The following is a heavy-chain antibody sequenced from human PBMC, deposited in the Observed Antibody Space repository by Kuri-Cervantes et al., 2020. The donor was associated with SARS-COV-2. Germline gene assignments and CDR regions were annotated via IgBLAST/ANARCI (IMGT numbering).Heavy chain of an antibody. Sequence: GESLKISCAASGFTFSDYSMNSVRQAPGKGLEWVSYIGSSSSIIYYADSMKGRFTISRDNAKNSLSLQMNSLRAEDTAVYYCARERYYSGHYGMDVWGQGTTVTVSS. V-gene: IGHV3-48*01. CDR3: ARERYYSGHYGMDV. CDR1: GFTFSDYS. CDR2: IGSSSSII. J-gene: IGHJ6*02. D-gene: IGHD3-10*01.